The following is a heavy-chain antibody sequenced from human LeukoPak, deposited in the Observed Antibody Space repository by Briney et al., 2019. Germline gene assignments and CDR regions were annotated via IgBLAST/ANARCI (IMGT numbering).Heavy chain of an antibody. V-gene: IGHV3-23*01. CDR2: SGSGGST. CDR1: GFTFSSYD. D-gene: IGHD6-19*01. CDR3: AKDLTVAGTPCDY. Sequence: GGSLRLSCAASGFTFSSYDMSWVRQAPGKGLEWVSASGSGGSTYYADSVKGRFTISRDNSKNTLYLQMNSLRAEDTAVYYCAKDLTVAGTPCDYWGLGTLVTVSS. J-gene: IGHJ4*02.